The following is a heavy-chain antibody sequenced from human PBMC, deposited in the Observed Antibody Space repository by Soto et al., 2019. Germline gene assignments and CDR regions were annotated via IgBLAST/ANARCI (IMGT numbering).Heavy chain of an antibody. CDR3: ARDRSTVTSGWFDP. CDR2: IYYSGST. J-gene: IGHJ5*02. CDR1: GGSISSGGYY. Sequence: SETLSLTCTVSGGSISSGGYYWSWIRQHPGKGLEWIGYIYYSGSTYYNPSLKSRVTISVDTSKSQFSLKLSSVTAADTAVYYCARDRSTVTSGWFDPWGQGALVTVSS. D-gene: IGHD4-17*01. V-gene: IGHV4-31*03.